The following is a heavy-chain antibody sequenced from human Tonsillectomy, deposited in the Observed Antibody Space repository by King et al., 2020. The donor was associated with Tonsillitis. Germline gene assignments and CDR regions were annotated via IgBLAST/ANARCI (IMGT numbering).Heavy chain of an antibody. D-gene: IGHD6-13*01. V-gene: IGHV1-46*01. CDR3: ARDDSSRGRGMDV. Sequence: VQLVQSGAEAKKPGASGKVSCKASGYTFTSYHIHWVRQAPGQGLEWMGIINPSGGSTTYVQKFQGRVTMTRDTSTRTVYMEASSRKSEDTAVYYWARDDSSRGRGMDVWGQGTTVTVSS. CDR2: INPSGGST. J-gene: IGHJ6*02. CDR1: GYTFTSYH.